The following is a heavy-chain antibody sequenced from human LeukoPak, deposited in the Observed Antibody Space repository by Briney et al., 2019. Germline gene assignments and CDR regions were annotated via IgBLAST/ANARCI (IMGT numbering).Heavy chain of an antibody. V-gene: IGHV3-20*04. D-gene: IGHD4-17*01. CDR2: INWNGGST. CDR1: GFTFDDYG. Sequence: PVGSLRLSCAASGFTFDDYGMSWVRQAPGKGLEWVSGINWNGGSTGYADSVKGRFTISRDNAKNSLYLQMNSLRAEDTALYYCARSTSDYGVDDAFDIWGQGTMVTVSS. CDR3: ARSTSDYGVDDAFDI. J-gene: IGHJ3*02.